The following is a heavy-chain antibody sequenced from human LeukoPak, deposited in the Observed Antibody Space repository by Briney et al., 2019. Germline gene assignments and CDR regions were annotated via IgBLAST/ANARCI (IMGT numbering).Heavy chain of an antibody. CDR3: ARNRDPDCTNGVCYSRHRFDP. D-gene: IGHD2-8*01. V-gene: IGHV1-2*02. J-gene: IGHJ5*02. CDR1: GYTFTGYY. CDR2: INPNSGGT. Sequence: ASVKVSCKASGYTFTGYYMHWVRQAPGQGLEWMGWINPNSGGTNYAQKFQGRVTMTRDTSISTAYMELSRLRSDDTAVYYCARNRDPDCTNGVCYSRHRFDPWGQGTLVTVSS.